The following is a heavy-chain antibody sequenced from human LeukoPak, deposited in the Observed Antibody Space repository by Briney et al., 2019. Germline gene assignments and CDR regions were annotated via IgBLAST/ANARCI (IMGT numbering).Heavy chain of an antibody. CDR1: GGSITGYY. D-gene: IGHD3-9*01. Sequence: PSETLSLTCAVYGGSITGYYWSWIRQPPGKGLEWVGEIHYTGATSYNPSLKSRATISIDTSKNQVSLKLSSVTAADTAVYYCARGNILSGYCFDFWGQGALVTVSP. CDR3: ARGNILSGYCFDF. V-gene: IGHV4-34*01. CDR2: IHYTGAT. J-gene: IGHJ4*02.